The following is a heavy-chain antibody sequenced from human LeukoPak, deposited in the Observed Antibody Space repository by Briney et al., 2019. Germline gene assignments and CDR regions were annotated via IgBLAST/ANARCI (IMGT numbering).Heavy chain of an antibody. D-gene: IGHD5-18*01. CDR1: GYTFTSYD. CDR3: AKALSTWIQLWGFDY. J-gene: IGHJ4*02. CDR2: MNPNSGNT. Sequence: ASVKVSCKASGYTFTSYDINWVRQATGQGLEWMGWMNPNSGNTGYAQKFQGRVTITRNTSISTAYMELSSLRAEDTAVYYCAKALSTWIQLWGFDYWGQGTLVTVSS. V-gene: IGHV1-8*03.